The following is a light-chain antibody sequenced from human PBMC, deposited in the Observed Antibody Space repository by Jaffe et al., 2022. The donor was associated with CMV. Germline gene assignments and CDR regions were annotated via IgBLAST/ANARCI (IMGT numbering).Light chain of an antibody. CDR1: SSNIGTYH. Sequence: QSVLTQPPSASGTPGQRVTISCSGGSSNIGTYHVYWYLQLPGTAPKLLIFRNNQRPSGVPDRFSGSKSGTSASLAISGLRSEDEADYYCAAWDDSLSVWLFGGGTKLTVL. J-gene: IGLJ3*02. V-gene: IGLV1-47*01. CDR2: RNN. CDR3: AAWDDSLSVWL.